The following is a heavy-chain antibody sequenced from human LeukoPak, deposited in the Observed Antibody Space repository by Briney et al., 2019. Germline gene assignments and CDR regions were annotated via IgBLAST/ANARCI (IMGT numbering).Heavy chain of an antibody. CDR3: ARVLNYYDSSGYYFSY. V-gene: IGHV3-73*01. D-gene: IGHD3-22*01. CDR1: GFTFSGSA. J-gene: IGHJ4*02. CDR2: IDKKDKGYATAT. Sequence: GGSLKLSCAASGFTFSGSAIHWVRQSSGKGLEWVGQIDKKDKGYATATAYAASVKGRFTISRDDSINTAYLQMNSLRAEDTAVYYCARVLNYYDSSGYYFSYWGQGTLVTVSS.